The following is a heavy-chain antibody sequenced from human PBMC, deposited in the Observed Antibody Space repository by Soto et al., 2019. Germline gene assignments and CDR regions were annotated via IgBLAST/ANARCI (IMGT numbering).Heavy chain of an antibody. CDR1: GFTFSSSW. D-gene: IGHD3-22*01. CDR2: TWYDGSNE. Sequence: GGSLRLSCVVSGFTFSSSWMSWVRQAPGKGLEWVAVTWYDGSNEYYADSVKGRFTISRDNSKNTLFLQMNSLRAEDTAVYYCARDDLDNYDTSGYYYTYWGQGTLVTVSS. J-gene: IGHJ4*02. CDR3: ARDDLDNYDTSGYYYTY. V-gene: IGHV3-33*08.